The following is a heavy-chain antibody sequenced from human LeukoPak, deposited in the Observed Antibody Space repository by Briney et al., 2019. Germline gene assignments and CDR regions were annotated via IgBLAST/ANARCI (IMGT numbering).Heavy chain of an antibody. CDR1: GGSISSGSYY. CDR2: IYTSGST. CDR3: ARVPIAARSNWFDP. D-gene: IGHD6-6*01. Sequence: PSQTLSLTCTVSGGSISSGSYYWSWIRQPAGKGLEWIGRIYTSGSTNYNPSLKSRVTISVDTSKNQFSLKLSSVTAADTAVYYCARVPIAARSNWFDPWGQGTLVTVSS. V-gene: IGHV4-61*02. J-gene: IGHJ5*02.